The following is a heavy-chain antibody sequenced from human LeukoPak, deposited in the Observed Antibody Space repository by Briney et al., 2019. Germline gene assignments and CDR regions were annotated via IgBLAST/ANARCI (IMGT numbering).Heavy chain of an antibody. CDR2: ISDSGFGT. CDR1: GFTFSTYA. Sequence: QPGESLRLSCAASGFTFSTYAMSWVRQAPGKGLEWVSAISDSGFGTYYADSLKGRFTISRDNAKNSLYLQMNSLRAEDTAVYYCASGYDTLTGYYKYQYWGQGTLVTVSS. CDR3: ASGYDTLTGYYKYQY. D-gene: IGHD3-9*01. J-gene: IGHJ4*02. V-gene: IGHV3-23*01.